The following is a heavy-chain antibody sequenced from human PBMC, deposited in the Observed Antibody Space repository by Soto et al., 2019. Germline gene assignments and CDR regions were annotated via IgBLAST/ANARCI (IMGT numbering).Heavy chain of an antibody. V-gene: IGHV1-24*01. Sequence: ASVKVSCKVSGYTLTELSMHWVRQAPGKGLEWMGGFDPEDGETIYAQKFQGRVTMTEDTSTDTAYMELSSLRSEDTAVYYCATGIYASHHHYYYYYMDVWGKGTTVTFSS. D-gene: IGHD1-20*01. CDR2: FDPEDGET. CDR3: ATGIYASHHHYYYYYMDV. J-gene: IGHJ6*03. CDR1: GYTLTELS.